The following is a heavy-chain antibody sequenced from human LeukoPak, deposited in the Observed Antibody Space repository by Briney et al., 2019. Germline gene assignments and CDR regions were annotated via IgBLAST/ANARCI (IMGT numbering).Heavy chain of an antibody. D-gene: IGHD2-2*01. CDR2: ICGSDGSR. Sequence: PGGSLRLSCAASGFTFSTYAMSWVRQAPGKGLEWVSAICGSDGSRYYADSVKGRFIISRDNSKSTLYLQMNSLRGEDTAVYYCAKGGSPSCYSSSGYWGQGTLVTVSS. V-gene: IGHV3-23*01. CDR3: AKGGSPSCYSSSGY. CDR1: GFTFSTYA. J-gene: IGHJ4*02.